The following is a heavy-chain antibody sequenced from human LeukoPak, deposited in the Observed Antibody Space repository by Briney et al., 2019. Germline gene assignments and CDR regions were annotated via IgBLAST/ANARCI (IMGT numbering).Heavy chain of an antibody. J-gene: IGHJ4*02. D-gene: IGHD6-19*01. CDR1: GGSISSSSYY. CDR3: ERLYEYRAVAGTDGDY. Sequence: PSETLSLTCTVSGGSISSSSYYWAWIRQPPGKGLEWIGTIFYTGTTYYNPSLKSRVTISVDTSKNQFSLKLSSVTAADTAVYYCERLYEYRAVAGTDGDYWGQGTLVTVSS. V-gene: IGHV4-39*07. CDR2: IFYTGTT.